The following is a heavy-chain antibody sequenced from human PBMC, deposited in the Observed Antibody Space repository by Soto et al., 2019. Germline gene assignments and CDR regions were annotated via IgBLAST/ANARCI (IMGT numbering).Heavy chain of an antibody. Sequence: ASVKVSCKISGHTLSELSMNWVRQAPGKGLEWLGGFDPEDGETSYARKFQGRVTMTEDTSANTAYMDLSSLTSDDTAVYYCANHGDFAAFDYWGQGTLVTAPQ. J-gene: IGHJ4*02. CDR2: FDPEDGET. CDR1: GHTLSELS. CDR3: ANHGDFAAFDY. D-gene: IGHD4-17*01. V-gene: IGHV1-24*01.